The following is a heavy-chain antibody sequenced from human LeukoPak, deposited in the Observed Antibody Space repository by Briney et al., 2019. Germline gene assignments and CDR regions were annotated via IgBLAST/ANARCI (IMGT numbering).Heavy chain of an antibody. CDR3: ARDQGSGWYYGYFDY. D-gene: IGHD6-19*01. CDR2: IIPIFGTA. CDR1: GGTFSSYA. Sequence: ASVKVSCKASGGTFSSYAISWVRQAPGQGLEWMGGIIPIFGTANYAQKFQGRVTITADESTSTAYMELSSLRSEDTAVYYCARDQGSGWYYGYFDYWGQGTLVTVSS. J-gene: IGHJ4*02. V-gene: IGHV1-69*13.